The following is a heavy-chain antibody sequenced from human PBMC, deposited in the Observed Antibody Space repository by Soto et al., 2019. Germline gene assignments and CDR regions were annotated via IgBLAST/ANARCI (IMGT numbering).Heavy chain of an antibody. CDR2: INANNGNT. CDR3: ARDQAYYDSGAYYHY. CDR1: GYAFTIYA. D-gene: IGHD3-10*01. J-gene: IGHJ4*02. V-gene: IGHV1-3*01. Sequence: QVQLVQSGAEVKKPGASVKVSCKASGYAFTIYALHWVRQAPGQRLEWMGWINANNGNTTYSQKFQGRVTITRDTSSSTAYMELNSLRSEDTAVYFCARDQAYYDSGAYYHYWGQGTLVTVSS.